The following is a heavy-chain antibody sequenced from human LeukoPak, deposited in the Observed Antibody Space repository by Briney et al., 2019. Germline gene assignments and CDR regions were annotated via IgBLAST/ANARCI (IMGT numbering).Heavy chain of an antibody. V-gene: IGHV4-34*01. Sequence: SETLSLTCAVYGGSFSGYYWTWIRQPPGKGLEWIGEINHNGSTNYNPSLKSRLTISVDTSKNQFSLKLSSVTAADTAVYYCARGSGNYSSGYYHYYGMDVWGQGTTVTVSS. CDR1: GGSFSGYY. J-gene: IGHJ6*02. CDR2: INHNGST. D-gene: IGHD3-22*01. CDR3: ARGSGNYSSGYYHYYGMDV.